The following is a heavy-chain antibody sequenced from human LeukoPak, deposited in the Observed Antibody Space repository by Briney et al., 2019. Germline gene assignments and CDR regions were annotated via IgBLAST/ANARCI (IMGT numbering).Heavy chain of an antibody. CDR1: GFTFNSFA. CDR3: AKDRTVGASYWYFDL. J-gene: IGHJ2*01. Sequence: GGSLRLSCAASGFTFNSFAMTWARQAPGKGLEWVAVISGSGDTTYYADSVKGRFTISRDSSKNTLFLHMNTLRAEDTAIYYCAKDRTVGASYWYFDLWGRGTLVTVSS. D-gene: IGHD1-26*01. CDR2: ISGSGDTT. V-gene: IGHV3-23*01.